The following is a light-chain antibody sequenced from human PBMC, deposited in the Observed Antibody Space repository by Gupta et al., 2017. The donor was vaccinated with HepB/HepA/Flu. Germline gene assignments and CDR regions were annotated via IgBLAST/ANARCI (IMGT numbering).Light chain of an antibody. CDR1: QSITGY. CDR2: ATT. Sequence: DMQMTQSPASLSASIGDRVTITCRASQSITGYLNWYQQRPGKAPRLLIYATTTVQSGVPSRFSGSGFGTDFTLTISSLQPEDFTNYYCQQSHNIPRTFGQGTKVEIK. CDR3: QQSHNIPRT. J-gene: IGKJ1*01. V-gene: IGKV1-39*01.